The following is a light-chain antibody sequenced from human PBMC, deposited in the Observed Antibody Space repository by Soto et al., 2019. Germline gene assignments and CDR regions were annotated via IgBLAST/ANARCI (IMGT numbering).Light chain of an antibody. V-gene: IGLV2-23*02. Sequence: QSVLNQPASVSGSPGQSITISCTGTSSHVGTYNLVSWYQQYSGKAPKLMIYEVSKRPSGVSNRFSGSKSGNTASLTISGLQAEDEADYYCCSYAGTNTYVLGTGTKVTVL. CDR1: SSHVGTYNL. CDR2: EVS. J-gene: IGLJ1*01. CDR3: CSYAGTNTYV.